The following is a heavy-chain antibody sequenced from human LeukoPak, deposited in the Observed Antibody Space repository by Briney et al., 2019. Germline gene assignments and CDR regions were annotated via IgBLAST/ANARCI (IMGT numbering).Heavy chain of an antibody. V-gene: IGHV4-4*07. D-gene: IGHD3-3*01. CDR2: IYTTGSI. CDR3: ARVRILEWSPVAFRFDP. CDR1: GASVSNWY. J-gene: IGHJ5*02. Sequence: SEPLSLTCTVSGASVSNWYWVWLRRPAGEGLEGIGRIYTTGSINYNPSLKSRVTMSVDTSKNQFSLTLTSVTAADTAVYYCARVRILEWSPVAFRFDPWGQGILVTVSS.